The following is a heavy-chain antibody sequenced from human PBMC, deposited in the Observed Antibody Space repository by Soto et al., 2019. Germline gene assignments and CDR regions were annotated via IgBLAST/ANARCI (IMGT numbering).Heavy chain of an antibody. Sequence: QVQLVQSGAEVKKPGSSVKVSCTASGDTFNFYTISWVRQAPRQGLEWMGRTIPMLGMADYPQKFQGRVTISADKSTSTVYMSLPRLRSEDTAVYYCATNYGSGSTAFDYWGQGTLVTVSS. CDR2: TIPMLGMA. V-gene: IGHV1-69*02. CDR3: ATNYGSGSTAFDY. J-gene: IGHJ4*02. CDR1: GDTFNFYT. D-gene: IGHD3-10*01.